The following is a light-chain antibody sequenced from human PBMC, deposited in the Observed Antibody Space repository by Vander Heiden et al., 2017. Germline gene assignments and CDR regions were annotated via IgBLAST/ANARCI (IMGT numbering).Light chain of an antibody. CDR2: DVS. CDR3: SSYTSSSTVV. J-gene: IGLJ2*01. Sequence: QSALTQPASVSGSPGQSITISCTETSSYLVGYNYVSWYQQHPGKAPKLMIYDVSNRPLGISNRFSGSKSGNTASLTISGLQAEDEADYYCSSYTSSSTVVFGGGTKLTVL. CDR1: SSYLVGYNY. V-gene: IGLV2-14*03.